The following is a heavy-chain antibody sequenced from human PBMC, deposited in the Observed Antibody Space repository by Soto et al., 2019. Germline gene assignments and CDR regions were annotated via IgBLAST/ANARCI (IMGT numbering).Heavy chain of an antibody. Sequence: PGESLKISCRGSGYSFTSYWIGWVRQMPGKGLEWMGIIYPSDSNTRYSPSFQGQVTISADKSISSAYLQWSSLKASDTAMYYCARQGYCSNTACYTVDYWGQGTLVTVSS. CDR1: GYSFTSYW. CDR2: IYPSDSNT. V-gene: IGHV5-51*01. D-gene: IGHD2-2*02. J-gene: IGHJ4*02. CDR3: ARQGYCSNTACYTVDY.